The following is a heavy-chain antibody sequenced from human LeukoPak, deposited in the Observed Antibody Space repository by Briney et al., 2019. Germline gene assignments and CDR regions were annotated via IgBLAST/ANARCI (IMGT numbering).Heavy chain of an antibody. CDR1: GFTVSSNY. D-gene: IGHD4-17*01. CDR3: ARDRDYGDWYFDY. Sequence: PGGSLRLSCAASGFTVSSNYMSWVRQAPGKGLEWVSVIYSGGSTYYADSVKGRFTISRDNSKNTLYLQMNSLRGEDTAVYYCARDRDYGDWYFDYWGQGTLVTVSS. V-gene: IGHV3-53*01. CDR2: IYSGGST. J-gene: IGHJ4*02.